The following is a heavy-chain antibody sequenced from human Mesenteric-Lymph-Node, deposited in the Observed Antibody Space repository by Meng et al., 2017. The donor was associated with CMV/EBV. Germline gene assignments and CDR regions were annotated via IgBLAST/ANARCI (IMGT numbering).Heavy chain of an antibody. D-gene: IGHD6-13*01. J-gene: IGHJ5*02. Sequence: QVQLVQSGAVVNKPGSSVNVSFKASGGTFSSYTISWVRQAPGQGLEWMGRIIPILGIANYAQKFQGRVTITADKSTSTAYMELSSLRSEDTAVYYCAGGIAAAGSRWFDPWGQGTLVTVSS. CDR3: AGGIAAAGSRWFDP. V-gene: IGHV1-69*02. CDR1: GGTFSSYT. CDR2: IIPILGIA.